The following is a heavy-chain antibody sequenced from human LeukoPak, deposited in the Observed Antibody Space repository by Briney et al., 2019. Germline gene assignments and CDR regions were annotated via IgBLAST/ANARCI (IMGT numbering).Heavy chain of an antibody. J-gene: IGHJ6*02. CDR1: GYTFTSYG. Sequence: ASVKVSCKASGYTFTSYGISWVRQAPGQGLEWMGWINPNSGGTNYAQKFQGRVTMTRDTSISTAYMELSRLRSDDTAVYYCARVLITMVRGVQYYYYYGMDVWGQGTTVTVSS. CDR3: ARVLITMVRGVQYYYYYGMDV. D-gene: IGHD3-10*01. CDR2: INPNSGGT. V-gene: IGHV1-2*02.